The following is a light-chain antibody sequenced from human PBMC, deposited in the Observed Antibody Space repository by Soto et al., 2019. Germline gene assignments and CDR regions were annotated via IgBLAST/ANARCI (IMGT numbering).Light chain of an antibody. V-gene: IGKV3-15*01. CDR3: QQYNNWPPT. Sequence: EIVMTQSPATLSVSPGEGATLSCRASQSITSNLAWYQQKPGQAPRLLVSGASTRATGIPARFSGSGSGTEFTLTISSLQSEDFAVYCCQQYNNWPPTFGQGTKVEIK. CDR1: QSITSN. J-gene: IGKJ1*01. CDR2: GAS.